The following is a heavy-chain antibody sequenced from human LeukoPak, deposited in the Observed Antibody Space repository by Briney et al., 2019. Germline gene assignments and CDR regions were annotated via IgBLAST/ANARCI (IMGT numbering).Heavy chain of an antibody. J-gene: IGHJ4*02. D-gene: IGHD5-24*01. CDR3: ASSYNYDYFDY. Sequence: PSETLSLTCTVSGGSITSNHWSWIRQPPGKGLEWIGYIYYSGSTYYNPSLKSRVTISVDTSKNQFSLKLSSVTAADTAVYYCASSYNYDYFDYWGQGTLVTVSS. CDR2: IYYSGST. V-gene: IGHV4-30-4*01. CDR1: GGSITSNH.